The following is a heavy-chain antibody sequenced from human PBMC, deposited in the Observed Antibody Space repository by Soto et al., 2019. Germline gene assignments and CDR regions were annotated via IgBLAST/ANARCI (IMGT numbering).Heavy chain of an antibody. Sequence: QVQLVESGGGVVQPGRSLRLSCAASGFTFSSYGMHWVRQAPGKGLEWVAVISYDGSNKYYVDSVKGRFTISRDNSKNSLYLQMNSLKAEDKAVYYCAKDPKWKLLPGNYFDYWGQGTLVTVSS. V-gene: IGHV3-30*18. J-gene: IGHJ4*02. CDR3: AKDPKWKLLPGNYFDY. CDR2: ISYDGSNK. CDR1: GFTFSSYG. D-gene: IGHD1-26*01.